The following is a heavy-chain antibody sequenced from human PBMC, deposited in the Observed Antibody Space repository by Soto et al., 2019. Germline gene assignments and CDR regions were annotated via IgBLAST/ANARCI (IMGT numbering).Heavy chain of an antibody. D-gene: IGHD4-4*01. CDR1: GFTFSSFG. Sequence: EVQLLESGGGLVQPGGSLRLSCAASGFTFSSFGMNWVRQAPGKGLEWVSLLSDSGGSTYHADSVKGRFTISRDNSKNTLYLQMNSLRAEDTAVYYCAKAATITTLYNFDFWGQGTLVTVSS. CDR2: LSDSGGST. CDR3: AKAATITTLYNFDF. V-gene: IGHV3-23*01. J-gene: IGHJ4*02.